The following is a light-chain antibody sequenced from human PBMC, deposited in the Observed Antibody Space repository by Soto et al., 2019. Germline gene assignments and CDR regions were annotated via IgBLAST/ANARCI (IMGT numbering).Light chain of an antibody. CDR2: EVS. CDR1: SSDVGGYKY. J-gene: IGLJ3*02. Sequence: QSALIQPASVSGSPGQSITISCTGTSSDVGGYKYVSWYQQYPGKAPKLMIYEVSNRPSGVSNRFSGSKSGNTASLTISGLQAEDEADYYCSSHTSGMTWVFGGGTKVTVL. V-gene: IGLV2-14*01. CDR3: SSHTSGMTWV.